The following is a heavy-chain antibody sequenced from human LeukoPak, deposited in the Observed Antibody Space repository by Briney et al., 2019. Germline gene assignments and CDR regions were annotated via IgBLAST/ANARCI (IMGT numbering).Heavy chain of an antibody. CDR1: GYSLRYYW. Sequence: GESLKISCKGSGYSLRYYWIGWARQMPGKGLEWVGIIYPGDSDTRYSPSFQGQVTISVDKSIATAYLQWSSLNASDTAIYYCATRAESRQWPNDFDYWGQGTLVTVSS. J-gene: IGHJ4*02. V-gene: IGHV5-51*01. CDR2: IYPGDSDT. D-gene: IGHD6-19*01. CDR3: ATRAESRQWPNDFDY.